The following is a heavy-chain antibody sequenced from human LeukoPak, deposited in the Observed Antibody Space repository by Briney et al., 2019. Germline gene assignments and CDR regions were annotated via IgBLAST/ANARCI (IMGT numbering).Heavy chain of an antibody. CDR2: IFYSGST. CDR1: GGSISSYY. CDR3: ARRDDSSGYHKIFDY. D-gene: IGHD3-22*01. Sequence: SSEALSLTCTVSGGSISSYYWNWIRQPPGKGLEWIGSIFYSGSTYYNPSLKSRVTISVDTSKNQFSLKLSSVTAADTAVYFCARRDDSSGYHKIFDYWGPGTLVTVSS. V-gene: IGHV4-59*04. J-gene: IGHJ4*02.